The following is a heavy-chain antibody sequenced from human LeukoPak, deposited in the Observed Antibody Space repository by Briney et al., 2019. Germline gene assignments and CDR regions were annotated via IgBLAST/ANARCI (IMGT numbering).Heavy chain of an antibody. D-gene: IGHD3-22*01. CDR3: ARALALVVVTIDDAFDI. CDR2: INPNSGGT. J-gene: IGHJ3*02. Sequence: ASVKVSCKASGYTFTGYYMHWVRQAPGQGLEWMGWINPNSGGTNYAQKFQGRVTMTRDTSISTAYMELSRLRSDDTAVYYCARALALVVVTIDDAFDIWGQGTMVTVSS. CDR1: GYTFTGYY. V-gene: IGHV1-2*02.